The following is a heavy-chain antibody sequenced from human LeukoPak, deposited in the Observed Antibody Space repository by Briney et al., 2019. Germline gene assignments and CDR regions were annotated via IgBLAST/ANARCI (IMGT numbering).Heavy chain of an antibody. J-gene: IGHJ6*03. CDR3: ARGRIAVAGTYIPSNWGPQLYYMDV. CDR2: ISCSGSTI. V-gene: IGHV3-48*03. Sequence: GGSLRLSCAASGFTFSSYEMNWVRQAPGKGLEWVAYISCSGSTIYYADSMKGLFTISRDNAKNSLYLQMNSLRAEDTAVYYCARGRIAVAGTYIPSNWGPQLYYMDVWGKGTTVTVSS. CDR1: GFTFSSYE. D-gene: IGHD6-19*01.